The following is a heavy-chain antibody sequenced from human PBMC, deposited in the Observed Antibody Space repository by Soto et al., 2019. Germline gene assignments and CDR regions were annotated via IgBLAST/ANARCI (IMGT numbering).Heavy chain of an antibody. CDR2: VYNSGST. CDR1: GGSISSNY. J-gene: IGHJ4*02. Sequence: SSTLSLSCAVSGGSISSNYWTWIRQPPGKGLEWIGYVYNSGSTNYNPSLKSRVTISEDTSKSQFSLKVNSMTAADTAVYYCARYRREAVAGYTLDNWGQGILVTVSS. V-gene: IGHV4-59*01. CDR3: ARYRREAVAGYTLDN. D-gene: IGHD6-13*01.